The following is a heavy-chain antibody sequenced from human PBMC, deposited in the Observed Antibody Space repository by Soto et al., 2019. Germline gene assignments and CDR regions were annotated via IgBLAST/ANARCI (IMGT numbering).Heavy chain of an antibody. V-gene: IGHV3-21*04. CDR3: AKDSVAYSSSWSYFDY. J-gene: IGHJ4*02. Sequence: GGSLRLSCAASGFTFSSHNMNWVRQAPGKGLEWVSTIDPSGYNIYYADSVKGRFTISRDNAKNTLYLQMNSLRAEDTAVYYCAKDSVAYSSSWSYFDYWGQGTLVTVSS. D-gene: IGHD6-13*01. CDR2: IDPSGYNI. CDR1: GFTFSSHN.